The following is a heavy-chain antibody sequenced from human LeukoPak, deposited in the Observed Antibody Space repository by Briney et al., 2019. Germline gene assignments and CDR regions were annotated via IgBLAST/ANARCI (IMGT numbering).Heavy chain of an antibody. Sequence: SETLSLTCAVYGGSFSGYYWSWIRQPPGKGLEWIGEINHSGSTNYNPSLESRVTISVDTSKNQFSLKLSSVTAADTAVYYCARGPRQLNYYDSSGPTRGRWFDPWGQGTLVTVSS. D-gene: IGHD3-22*01. J-gene: IGHJ5*02. V-gene: IGHV4-34*01. CDR1: GGSFSGYY. CDR3: ARGPRQLNYYDSSGPTRGRWFDP. CDR2: INHSGST.